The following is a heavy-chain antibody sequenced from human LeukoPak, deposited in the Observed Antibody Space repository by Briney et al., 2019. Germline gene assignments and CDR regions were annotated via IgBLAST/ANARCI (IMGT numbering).Heavy chain of an antibody. CDR1: YW. Sequence: YWIGWVRQMPGKGLEWMGIIWPGDSDTRYSPSFQGQVTISADKSISTAYLQWSSLKASDTAMYYCARRRSSGYYYDFDYWGQGTLVTVSS. V-gene: IGHV5-51*01. CDR3: ARRRSSGYYYDFDY. D-gene: IGHD3-22*01. J-gene: IGHJ4*02. CDR2: IWPGDSDT.